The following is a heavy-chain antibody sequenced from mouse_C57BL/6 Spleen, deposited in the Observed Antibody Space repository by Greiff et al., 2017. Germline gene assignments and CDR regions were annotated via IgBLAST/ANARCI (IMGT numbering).Heavy chain of an antibody. D-gene: IGHD1-1*01. CDR1: GYTFTDYY. CDR2: INPNNGGT. CDR3: ATNYYGSSY. Sequence: EVKLQQSGPELVKPGASVKISCKASGYTFTDYYMNWVKQSHGKSLEWIGDINPNNGGTSYNQKFKGKATLTVDKSSSTAYMELRSLTSEDSAVYYCATNYYGSSYWGQGTTLTVSS. V-gene: IGHV1-26*01. J-gene: IGHJ2*01.